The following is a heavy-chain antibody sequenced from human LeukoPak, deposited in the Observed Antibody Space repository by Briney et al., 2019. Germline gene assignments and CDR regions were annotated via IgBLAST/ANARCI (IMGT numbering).Heavy chain of an antibody. D-gene: IGHD4-23*01. J-gene: IGHJ3*02. CDR2: IKQDGSEK. CDR3: ARVSVVTPSGAFDI. Sequence: GGSLRLSCAASGFTFSRYWMNWVRQTPGKGLEWVANIKQDGSEKYYVASVKGRFTISRDNAKNSLYLQMNSLSAKDTAVYYCARVSVVTPSGAFDIWGQGTMVTVSS. V-gene: IGHV3-7*01. CDR1: GFTFSRYW.